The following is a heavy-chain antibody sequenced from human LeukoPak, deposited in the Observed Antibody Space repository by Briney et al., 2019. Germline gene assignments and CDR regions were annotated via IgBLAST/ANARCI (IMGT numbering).Heavy chain of an antibody. J-gene: IGHJ4*02. CDR2: ISGSGGST. D-gene: IGHD3-16*02. CDR1: GFTFNSYA. CDR3: AKGAGEVNVWGSFRLGGFDH. Sequence: PGGSLRLSCAASGFTFNSYAMSWVRQAPGKGLEWVSAISGSGGSTYYADSVKGRFTISRDNSKNTLYLQMNSLRAEDTAVYYCAKGAGEVNVWGSFRLGGFDHWGQGTLVTVSS. V-gene: IGHV3-23*01.